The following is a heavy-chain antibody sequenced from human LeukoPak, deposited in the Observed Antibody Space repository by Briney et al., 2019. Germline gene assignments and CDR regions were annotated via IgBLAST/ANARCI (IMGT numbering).Heavy chain of an antibody. CDR1: GFTFSSYA. Sequence: GRSLRLSCAASGFTFSSYAMHWVRQAPGKGLEWVAVISYDGSNKYYADSVKGRFTISRDNSKNTLYLQMNSLRAEDTAVYYCASGSGFFDYWGQGTLVTVSS. V-gene: IGHV3-30*04. CDR2: ISYDGSNK. J-gene: IGHJ4*02. D-gene: IGHD6-19*01. CDR3: ASGSGFFDY.